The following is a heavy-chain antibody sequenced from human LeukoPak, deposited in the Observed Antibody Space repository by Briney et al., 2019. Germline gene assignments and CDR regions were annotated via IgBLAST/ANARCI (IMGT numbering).Heavy chain of an antibody. D-gene: IGHD3-10*01. Sequence: SETLSLTCTVSGGSISSYFWNWIRQPPVKRLEWIGYMFYDGRTTYNPSLKSRITTSLDTSKNQFSLKLRSVTAADTAVYYCARDRVASGSGSWFDYWGQGILVTVSS. CDR1: GGSISSYF. CDR2: MFYDGRT. CDR3: ARDRVASGSGSWFDY. J-gene: IGHJ4*02. V-gene: IGHV4-59*01.